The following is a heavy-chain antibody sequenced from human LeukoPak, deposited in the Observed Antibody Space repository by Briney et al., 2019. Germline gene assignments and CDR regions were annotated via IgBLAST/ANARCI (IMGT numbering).Heavy chain of an antibody. CDR1: GGTFSSYA. Sequence: GASVKVSCKASGGTFSSYAISWVRQAPGQGLEWMGGIIPIFGTANYAQKFQGRVTITADESTSTAYMELSSLRSEDTAVYYCARDWGPIAARPNYYYGMDVWGQGTTVTVSS. D-gene: IGHD6-6*01. V-gene: IGHV1-69*13. CDR2: IIPIFGTA. J-gene: IGHJ6*02. CDR3: ARDWGPIAARPNYYYGMDV.